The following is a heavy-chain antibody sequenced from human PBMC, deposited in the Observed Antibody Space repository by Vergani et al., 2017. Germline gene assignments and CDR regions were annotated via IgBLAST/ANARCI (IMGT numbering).Heavy chain of an antibody. CDR1: GYTFTGYY. J-gene: IGHJ4*02. D-gene: IGHD3-10*01. CDR2: INPSSGGT. CDR3: ARGGYYGSGSYPDDY. Sequence: QVQLVQSGAEVKTPGASVKVSCKASGYTFTGYYIHWVRQAPGQGLEWMGRINPSSGGTNCAQKFQDRVTVTGDTSISTAYMDLDSLRSDDTAVYYCARGGYYGSGSYPDDYWGQGTLVTVSS. V-gene: IGHV1-2*06.